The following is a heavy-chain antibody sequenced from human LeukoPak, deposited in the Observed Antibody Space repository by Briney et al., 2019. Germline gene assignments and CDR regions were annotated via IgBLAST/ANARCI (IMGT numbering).Heavy chain of an antibody. J-gene: IGHJ4*02. CDR3: AKDSLSSSWYGDLHY. Sequence: PGGSLRLSCAASGFTFSSYGMHWVRQAPGKGLEWVAVIWYDGSNKCYADSVKGRFTMSRDNSKNTLYLQMNSLRAEDTALYYCAKDSLSSSWYGDLHYWGQGTLVTVSS. D-gene: IGHD6-13*01. CDR2: IWYDGSNK. CDR1: GFTFSSYG. V-gene: IGHV3-30*02.